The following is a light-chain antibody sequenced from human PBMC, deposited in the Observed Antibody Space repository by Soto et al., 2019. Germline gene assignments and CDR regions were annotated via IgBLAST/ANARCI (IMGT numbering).Light chain of an antibody. Sequence: QSVLTRPPSAYGTPGQRVTISCSGSSSNIGSNTVNWYQQLPGTAPKLLIYSNNQRHSGVPDRFSGSNSGTSASLAISGLQSEDEADYYCAAWDGSLNGVVFGGGTKLTVL. CDR3: AAWDGSLNGVV. CDR2: SNN. V-gene: IGLV1-44*01. J-gene: IGLJ2*01. CDR1: SSNIGSNT.